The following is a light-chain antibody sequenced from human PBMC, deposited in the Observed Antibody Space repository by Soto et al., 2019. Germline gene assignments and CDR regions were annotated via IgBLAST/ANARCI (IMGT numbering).Light chain of an antibody. J-gene: IGKJ1*01. CDR2: GAS. CDR1: QSLGSD. V-gene: IGKV3-15*01. Sequence: EIVMTQSPGTLSLSPVETATLSCRASQSLGSDLAWYQQKPGQAPRIIIFGASARPTGITARISGSGSGTEFTLTISSMRSEEFAVYFCQQYYNWPRTCGQGTKVDIK. CDR3: QQYYNWPRT.